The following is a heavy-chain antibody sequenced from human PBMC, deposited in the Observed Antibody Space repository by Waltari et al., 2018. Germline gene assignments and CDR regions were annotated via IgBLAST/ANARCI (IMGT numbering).Heavy chain of an antibody. CDR1: GGSISTYY. Sequence: QVQLQESGPGLVKPSETLSLTCTVSGGSISTYYWSWIRQPAGKGLEWIGRIYTSGSTNYNPSLKSRVTMSVDTSKNQFSLKLSSVTAADTAVYYCARDYDFWSGYYYYYYYGMDVWGQGTLVTVSS. CDR2: IYTSGST. J-gene: IGHJ6*02. D-gene: IGHD3-3*01. CDR3: ARDYDFWSGYYYYYYYGMDV. V-gene: IGHV4-4*07.